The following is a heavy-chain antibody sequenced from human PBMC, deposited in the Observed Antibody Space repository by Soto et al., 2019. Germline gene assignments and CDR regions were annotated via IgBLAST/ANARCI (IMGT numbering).Heavy chain of an antibody. V-gene: IGHV1-3*01. D-gene: IGHD1-26*01. CDR3: ARYSGNYQDAFDI. CDR1: GFTFTLYS. CDR2: INGGSGKT. J-gene: IGHJ3*02. Sequence: QVQLVQSGAEVKKPGASVKVSCRASGFTFTLYSMHWVRQAPGQRLEWMGWINGGSGKTKYSQKLQGRVTIARDTSARTGYMEVSSLRSEDTAVYYCARYSGNYQDAFDIWGQGTMVTVSS.